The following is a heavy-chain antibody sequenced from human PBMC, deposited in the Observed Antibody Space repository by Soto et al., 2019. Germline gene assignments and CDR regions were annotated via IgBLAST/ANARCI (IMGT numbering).Heavy chain of an antibody. V-gene: IGHV4-39*01. D-gene: IGHD3-3*01. Sequence: SETLSLTCTVSGGSISSSSYYWGWIRQPPGKGLEWIGSIYYSGSTYYNPSLKSRVTISVDTSKNQFSLKLSSVTAADTAVYYCARQPIFGVVIEYYYYYGMDVWGQGTTVT. CDR2: IYYSGST. CDR1: GGSISSSSYY. J-gene: IGHJ6*02. CDR3: ARQPIFGVVIEYYYYYGMDV.